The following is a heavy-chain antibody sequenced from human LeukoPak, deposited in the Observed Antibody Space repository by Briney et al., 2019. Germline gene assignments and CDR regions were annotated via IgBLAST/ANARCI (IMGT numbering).Heavy chain of an antibody. CDR2: INHSGST. CDR1: GGSFSGYY. Sequence: SETLSLTCAVSGGSFSGYYWSWVRQPPGKGLEWIGEINHSGSTNYNPSLKSRVTISVDTSKNQFSLKLSSVTAADTAVYYCARGTYGSGSYYPGYWGQGTLVTVSS. D-gene: IGHD3-10*01. CDR3: ARGTYGSGSYYPGY. J-gene: IGHJ4*02. V-gene: IGHV4-34*01.